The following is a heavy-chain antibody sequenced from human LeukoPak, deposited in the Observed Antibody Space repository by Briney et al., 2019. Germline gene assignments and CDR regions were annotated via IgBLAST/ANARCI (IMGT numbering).Heavy chain of an antibody. CDR2: INPNSGGT. D-gene: IGHD3-22*01. J-gene: IGHJ5*02. V-gene: IGHV1-2*02. Sequence: GASVKVSCKASGYTFTGYYMHWVRQASGQGLEWMGWINPNSGGTNYAQKFQGRVTMTRDTSISTAYMELSRLRSDDTAVYYCARDQNYYDSSGYYWSAGWFDPWGQGTLVTVSS. CDR3: ARDQNYYDSSGYYWSAGWFDP. CDR1: GYTFTGYY.